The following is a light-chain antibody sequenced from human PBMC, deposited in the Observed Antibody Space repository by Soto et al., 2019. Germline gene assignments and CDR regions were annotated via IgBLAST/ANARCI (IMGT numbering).Light chain of an antibody. CDR3: AAWDDSTDEYV. J-gene: IGLJ1*01. CDR1: TSNIGSNT. CDR2: RND. V-gene: IGLV1-44*01. Sequence: QSVLTQPPSASGTPGQRVTISCSGSTSNIGSNTVHWYQQLPGTAPTLLIYRNDQRPSGVPARFSGSKSGTSASLAISGLQSDDEADYYCAAWDDSTDEYVFGNGTKVTVL.